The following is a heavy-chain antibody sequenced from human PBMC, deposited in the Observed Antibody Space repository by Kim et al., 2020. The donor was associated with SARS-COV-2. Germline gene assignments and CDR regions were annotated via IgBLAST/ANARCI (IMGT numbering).Heavy chain of an antibody. CDR2: IYYSGST. Sequence: SETLSLTCTVSGGSISSGGYYWSWIRQHPGKGLEWIGYIYYSGSTYYNPSLKSRVTISVDTSKNQFSLKLSSVTAADTAVYYCARMFGPNDYGDYVLGAEEYYFDYWGQGTLVTVFS. D-gene: IGHD4-17*01. J-gene: IGHJ4*02. CDR3: ARMFGPNDYGDYVLGAEEYYFDY. CDR1: GGSISSGGYY. V-gene: IGHV4-31*03.